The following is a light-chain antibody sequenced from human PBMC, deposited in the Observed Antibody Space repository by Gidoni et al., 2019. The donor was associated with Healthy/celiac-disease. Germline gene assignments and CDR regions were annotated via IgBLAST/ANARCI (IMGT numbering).Light chain of an antibody. Sequence: QSALTQPASVSGSPGPSITISCTGTISDVGSYNLVSWYQQHPGKAPKLMVYEGSKRPSGVSNRCSGSKSGNTASLTISGLQAEDEADYYCCSYAGSSTWVFGGGTKLTVL. CDR2: EGS. J-gene: IGLJ3*02. CDR3: CSYAGSSTWV. CDR1: ISDVGSYNL. V-gene: IGLV2-23*01.